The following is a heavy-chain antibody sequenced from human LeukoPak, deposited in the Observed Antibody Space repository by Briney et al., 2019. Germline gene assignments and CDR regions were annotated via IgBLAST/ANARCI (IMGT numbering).Heavy chain of an antibody. V-gene: IGHV5-51*01. CDR3: ARRRNSRAAGNPLYFDY. CDR1: GYSFTCYW. D-gene: IGHD6-13*01. Sequence: GESLKISCKGSGYSFTCYWITWVRQMPGKGLEWMGIIYPGDSDTRYSPSFQGQVTISADKSISTAYLQWSSLKASDTAMYYCARRRNSRAAGNPLYFDYWGQGTLVTVSS. J-gene: IGHJ4*02. CDR2: IYPGDSDT.